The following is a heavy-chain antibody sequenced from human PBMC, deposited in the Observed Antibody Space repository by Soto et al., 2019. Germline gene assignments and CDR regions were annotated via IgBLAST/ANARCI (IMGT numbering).Heavy chain of an antibody. V-gene: IGHV3-21*01. CDR1: GFTFSSYS. D-gene: IGHD2-15*01. J-gene: IGHJ3*02. Sequence: GGSLRLSCAASGFTFSSYSMNWVRQAPGKGLEWVSSISSSSSYIYYADSVKGRFTTSRDNAKNSLYLQMNSLRAEDTAVYYCARTIVVVVAATLDAFEIWGQGTMVTVSS. CDR3: ARTIVVVVAATLDAFEI. CDR2: ISSSSSYI.